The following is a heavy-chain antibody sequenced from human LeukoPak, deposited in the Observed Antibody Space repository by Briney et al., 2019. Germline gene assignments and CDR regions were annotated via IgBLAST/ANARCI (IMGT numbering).Heavy chain of an antibody. CDR1: GFTFSSYG. CDR2: IWYDGSNK. Sequence: GGSLRLSCAASGFTFSSYGMHWVRQAPGKGLEWVAVIWYDGSNKYYADSVKGRFTISRDNSKNTLYLQMNSLRAEDTAVYYCAKKGATTGDFDYWGQGTLVTVSS. V-gene: IGHV3-33*06. CDR3: AKKGATTGDFDY. D-gene: IGHD1-26*01. J-gene: IGHJ4*02.